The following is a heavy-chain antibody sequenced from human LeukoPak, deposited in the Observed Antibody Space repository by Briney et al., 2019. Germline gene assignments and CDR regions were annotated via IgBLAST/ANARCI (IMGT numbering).Heavy chain of an antibody. CDR2: ISVNGETT. V-gene: IGHV3-23*01. J-gene: IGHJ4*02. Sequence: GGSLRLSCAVSGFSVSSFGMSWVHQAPGKGLEWISAISVNGETTWYADSVRGRFIISRGNSKNTLYLQLSSLRAEDTAVYYCAQGFSSGWYPYWGQGSLVSVSS. CDR1: GFSVSSFG. D-gene: IGHD6-19*01. CDR3: AQGFSSGWYPY.